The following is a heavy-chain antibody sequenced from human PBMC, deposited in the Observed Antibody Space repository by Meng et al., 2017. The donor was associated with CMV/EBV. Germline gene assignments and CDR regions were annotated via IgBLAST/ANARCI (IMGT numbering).Heavy chain of an antibody. CDR3: ARVGTIFRGYYFDY. CDR2: ISSSGSTI. D-gene: IGHD3-3*01. V-gene: IGHV3-11*04. J-gene: IGHJ4*02. Sequence: GGSLRLSCAASGFTVSSNYMSWVRQAPGKGLEWVSYISSSGSTIYYADSVKGRFTISRDNAKNSLYLQMNSLRAEDTAVYYCARVGTIFRGYYFDYWGQGTLVTVSS. CDR1: GFTVSSNY.